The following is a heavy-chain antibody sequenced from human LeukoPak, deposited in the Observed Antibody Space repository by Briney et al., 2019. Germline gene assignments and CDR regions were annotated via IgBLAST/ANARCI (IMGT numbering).Heavy chain of an antibody. V-gene: IGHV4-39*01. CDR2: IFYSGST. Sequence: SETLSLTCTVSGGSISSSSYYWGWIRQPPGKGLEWIGNIFYSGSTYYNPSLRSRVTISVDTSKNQFSLKLSSVTAADTAVYYCARGPLRYLDPWGQGTLVTVSS. D-gene: IGHD3-9*01. CDR3: ARGPLRYLDP. J-gene: IGHJ5*02. CDR1: GGSISSSSYY.